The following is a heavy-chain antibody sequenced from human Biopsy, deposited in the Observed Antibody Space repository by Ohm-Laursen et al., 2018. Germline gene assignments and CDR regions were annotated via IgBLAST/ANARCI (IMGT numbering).Heavy chain of an antibody. CDR3: ARGMRHCGCPYFDS. Sequence: SETLSLTCTVSGDSVSRGNLYWTRIRQPPGQGVEYVGYFYDRGSTDNYNPSLESQVTMSVDMPKIQFSLKLSSVTAADTCLYYCARGMRHCGCPYFDSWGQGTLVTVSS. CDR1: GDSVSRGNLY. J-gene: IGHJ4*02. D-gene: IGHD6-19*01. V-gene: IGHV4-61*01. CDR2: FYDRGST.